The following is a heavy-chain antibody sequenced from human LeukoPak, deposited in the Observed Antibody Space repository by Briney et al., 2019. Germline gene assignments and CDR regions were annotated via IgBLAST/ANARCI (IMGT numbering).Heavy chain of an antibody. Sequence: PGGSLRLSCVASGFTFSSFEMNWVRQAPGKGLEWVSAISGSGGSTYYADSVKGRFTISRDNSKNTLYLQMNSLRAEDTAVYYCAKVPLWFGDAFDIWGQGTMVTVSS. J-gene: IGHJ3*02. CDR2: ISGSGGST. V-gene: IGHV3-23*01. CDR3: AKVPLWFGDAFDI. D-gene: IGHD3-10*01. CDR1: GFTFSSFE.